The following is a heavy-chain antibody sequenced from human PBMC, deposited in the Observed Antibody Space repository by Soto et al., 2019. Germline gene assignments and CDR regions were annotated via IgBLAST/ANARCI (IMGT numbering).Heavy chain of an antibody. CDR1: GYTFTSYG. Sequence: GASVKVSCKSSGYTFTSYGISWVRQAPGQRLEWMGWISAYNGNTNYAQKLQGRVTMTTDTSTSTAYMELRSLRSDDTAVYYCARVGSSIFGVVISWFDPWGQGTLVTVSS. D-gene: IGHD3-3*01. V-gene: IGHV1-18*01. CDR2: ISAYNGNT. CDR3: ARVGSSIFGVVISWFDP. J-gene: IGHJ5*02.